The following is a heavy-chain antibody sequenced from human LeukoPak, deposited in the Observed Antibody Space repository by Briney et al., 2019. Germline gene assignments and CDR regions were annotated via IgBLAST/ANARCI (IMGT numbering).Heavy chain of an antibody. J-gene: IGHJ4*02. CDR3: ARWAFYYFDY. D-gene: IGHD3-3*01. Sequence: GGSLRLSCAASGFTFSSYAMSWVRQAPGKGLEWVSVIYSGGSTYYADSVKGRFTISRHNSKNTLYLQMNSLRAEDTAVYSCARWAFYYFDYWGQGTLVTVSS. CDR1: GFTFSSYA. CDR2: IYSGGST. V-gene: IGHV3-53*04.